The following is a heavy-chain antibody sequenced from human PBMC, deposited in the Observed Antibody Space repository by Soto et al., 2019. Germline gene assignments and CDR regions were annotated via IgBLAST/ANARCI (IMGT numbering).Heavy chain of an antibody. CDR2: IIPIFGTA. Sequence: QVQLVQSGAEVKKPGSSVKVSCKGSGGTFSSYAISWVRQAPGQGLEWMGGIIPIFGTANYAQKFQGRVTITADESTSTAYMELSSLRSEDTAVYYCARALAGLGSHYYGMDVWGQGTTVTVSS. V-gene: IGHV1-69*01. CDR3: ARALAGLGSHYYGMDV. D-gene: IGHD3-10*01. CDR1: GGTFSSYA. J-gene: IGHJ6*02.